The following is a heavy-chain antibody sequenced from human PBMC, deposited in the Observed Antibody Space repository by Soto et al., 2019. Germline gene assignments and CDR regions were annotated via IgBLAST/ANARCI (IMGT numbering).Heavy chain of an antibody. Sequence: PGGSLRLSCAASGFTFSSCAMTWVRQAPGKGLEWVSTISGSGSRTYYADSVKGRFTISRDNSKNTLYLQMNSLRAEDTAAYYCAKLATPVTTFDYWGQGALVTVSS. CDR2: ISGSGSRT. CDR1: GFTFSSCA. J-gene: IGHJ4*02. D-gene: IGHD4-17*01. CDR3: AKLATPVTTFDY. V-gene: IGHV3-23*01.